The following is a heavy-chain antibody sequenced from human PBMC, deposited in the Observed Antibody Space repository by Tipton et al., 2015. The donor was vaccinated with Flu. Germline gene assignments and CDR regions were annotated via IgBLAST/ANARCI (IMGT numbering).Heavy chain of an antibody. J-gene: IGHJ5*02. CDR2: ISAYNGNT. Sequence: QSGAEVKKPGASVKVSCKASGYTFTSYGISWVRQAPGQGLEWMGWISAYNGNTNYAQKLQGRVTMTTDTSMSTAYMELRSLRSDDTAVYYCARERDGRDGYNWQWFDPWGQGTLVTVSS. CDR3: ARERDGRDGYNWQWFDP. D-gene: IGHD5-24*01. V-gene: IGHV1-18*01. CDR1: GYTFTSYG.